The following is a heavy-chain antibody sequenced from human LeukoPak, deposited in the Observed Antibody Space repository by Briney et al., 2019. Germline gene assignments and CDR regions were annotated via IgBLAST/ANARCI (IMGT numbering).Heavy chain of an antibody. J-gene: IGHJ4*02. D-gene: IGHD3-22*01. CDR1: GGSFSGYY. CDR2: INHSGST. V-gene: IGHV4-34*01. Sequence: SETLSLTCAVYGGSFSGYYWSRIRQPPGKGLEWIGEINHSGSTNHNPSLKSRVTISVDTSKNQFSLKLSSVTAADTAVYYCARGSANYYDSSGYYPFDYWGQGTLVTVSS. CDR3: ARGSANYYDSSGYYPFDY.